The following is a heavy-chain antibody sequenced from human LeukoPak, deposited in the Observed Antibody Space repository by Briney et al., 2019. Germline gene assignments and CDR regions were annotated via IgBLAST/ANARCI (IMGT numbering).Heavy chain of an antibody. Sequence: SVKVSCKASGGTFSSYAISWVRQAPGQGLEWMGGIIPIFGTANYAQKFQGRVTITADESTSTAYMELTYLRSDDTAVYYCTIIPNVILFTHYFEYWGQGTLVTVSS. J-gene: IGHJ4*02. CDR1: GGTFSSYA. V-gene: IGHV1-69*13. D-gene: IGHD2-21*01. CDR2: IIPIFGTA. CDR3: TIIPNVILFTHYFEY.